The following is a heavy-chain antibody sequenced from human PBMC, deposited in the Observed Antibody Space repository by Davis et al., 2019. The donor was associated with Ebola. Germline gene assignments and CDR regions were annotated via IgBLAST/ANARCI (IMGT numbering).Heavy chain of an antibody. D-gene: IGHD1-7*01. V-gene: IGHV3-64*01. CDR3: ARAHNWNYGVDY. J-gene: IGHJ4*02. CDR2: ISTSGGST. CDR1: GFTFSNYA. Sequence: GGSLRLSCAASGFTFSNYALHWVRQAPGKGLEYVSLISTSGGSTYYANSVKGRFTISRDNSKNTLYLQMGSLRAEDMAVYYCARAHNWNYGVDYWGQGTLVTVSS.